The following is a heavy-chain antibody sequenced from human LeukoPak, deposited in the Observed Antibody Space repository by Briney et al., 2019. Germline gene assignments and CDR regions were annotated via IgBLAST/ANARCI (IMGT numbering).Heavy chain of an antibody. CDR3: ARAQVVVAPSRWFDP. CDR2: INHSGST. D-gene: IGHD2-15*01. Sequence: SETLSLTCIVSNGSISSNTYYWGWIRQPPGKGLEWIGEINHSGSTNYNPSLKSRVTISVDTSKNQFSLKLSSVTAADTAVYYCARAQVVVAPSRWFDPWGQGTLVTVSS. V-gene: IGHV4-39*07. CDR1: NGSISSNTYY. J-gene: IGHJ5*02.